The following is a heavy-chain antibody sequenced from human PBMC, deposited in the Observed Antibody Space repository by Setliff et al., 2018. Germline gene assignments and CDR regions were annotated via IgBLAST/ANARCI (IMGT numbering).Heavy chain of an antibody. D-gene: IGHD2-15*01. CDR3: ARGAPGSLFDY. Sequence: GGSLRLSCAASGFPLYDYAMHWVRQAPGKGLEWVSAISGSGGSTYYADSVKGRFTISRDNAKNSLYLQMNSLRAEDTAVYYCARGAPGSLFDYWGQGTLVTVSS. CDR2: ISGSGGST. J-gene: IGHJ4*02. CDR1: GFPLYDYA. V-gene: IGHV3-9*01.